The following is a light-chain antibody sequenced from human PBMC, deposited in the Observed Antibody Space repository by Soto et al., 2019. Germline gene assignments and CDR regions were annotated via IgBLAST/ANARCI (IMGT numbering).Light chain of an antibody. J-gene: IGKJ2*01. CDR1: QGIRDIY. CDR3: QHYGTSYST. Sequence: EMVLTQSPGTLSLSPGEGATLSCRASQGIRDIYLAWYQQRPGQAPRLLIHGANSRAAGMPDRFSGGGSGTDFTPTISTVEPDDFAVYYCQHYGTSYSTFRQGTKLEIK. V-gene: IGKV3-20*01. CDR2: GAN.